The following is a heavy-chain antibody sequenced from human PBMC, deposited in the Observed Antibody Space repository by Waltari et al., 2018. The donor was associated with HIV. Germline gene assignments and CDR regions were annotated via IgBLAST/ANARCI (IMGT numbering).Heavy chain of an antibody. D-gene: IGHD1-26*01. CDR1: GYTFTNYD. CDR2: MNPNSGNG. CDR3: ARGVDAVGATHWFDP. J-gene: IGHJ5*02. V-gene: IGHV1-8*01. Sequence: QVQLVQSGAEVKKPGASVKVSCKTSGYTFTNYDINWVRQATGHGLEWMGWMNPNSGNGGYAQKFQGRVTMTSDTSISTAFMDLSSLRSDDTAVYYCARGVDAVGATHWFDPWGQGTLVTVSS.